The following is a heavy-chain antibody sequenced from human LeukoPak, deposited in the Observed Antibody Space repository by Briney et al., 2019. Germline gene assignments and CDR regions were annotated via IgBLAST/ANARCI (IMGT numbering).Heavy chain of an antibody. V-gene: IGHV4-59*01. CDR2: IYYSGST. Sequence: SETLSLTCTVSGGSISSYYWSWIWQPPGKGLEWIGYIYYSGSTNYNPSLKSRVTISVDTSKNQFSLKLSSVTAADTAVYYCARDSGGYSGYDSLFDYWGQGTLVTVSS. J-gene: IGHJ4*02. CDR3: ARDSGGYSGYDSLFDY. D-gene: IGHD5-12*01. CDR1: GGSISSYY.